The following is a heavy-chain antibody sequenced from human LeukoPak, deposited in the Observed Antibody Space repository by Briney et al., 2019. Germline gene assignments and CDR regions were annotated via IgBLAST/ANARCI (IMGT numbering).Heavy chain of an antibody. J-gene: IGHJ4*02. V-gene: IGHV3-15*01. Sequence: RPGGSLRLSCAASGFTFSNAWMSWVRQAPGKGLEWVGRIKSKIDGGTTDYAAPVKGRFTISRDDSKNTVYLQMNSLKTEDTAVYHCTTRGYSGYELVDYWGQGTLVTVSS. CDR1: GFTFSNAW. D-gene: IGHD5-12*01. CDR2: IKSKIDGGTT. CDR3: TTRGYSGYELVDY.